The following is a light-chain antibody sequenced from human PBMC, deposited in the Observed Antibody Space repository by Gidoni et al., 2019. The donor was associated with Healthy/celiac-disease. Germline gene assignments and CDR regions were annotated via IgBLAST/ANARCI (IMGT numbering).Light chain of an antibody. Sequence: ILMTQSPDSLSVSLCERATINCKTSQSVLYSSNNKNYLAWYQQKPGQPPKRLIYWASTRESGVPDRFSGSGSGTDFTLTISSLQAEDVAVYYCQQYYSTPSFTFXPXTKVDIK. V-gene: IGKV4-1*01. CDR1: QSVLYSSNNKNY. CDR3: QQYYSTPSFT. CDR2: WAS. J-gene: IGKJ3*01.